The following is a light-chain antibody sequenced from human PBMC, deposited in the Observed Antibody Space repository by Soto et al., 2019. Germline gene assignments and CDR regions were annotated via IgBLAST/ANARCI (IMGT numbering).Light chain of an antibody. CDR3: ETWDSNPRV. V-gene: IGLV4-60*02. CDR2: VEGSGSY. J-gene: IGLJ3*02. Sequence: QSVLTQSSSASASLGSSVKLTCTLRSGHSSYIIAWHQQQAGKAPRYLMKVEGSGSYNKGSGVPDRFSGSSSGADRYLTISNLQFEDEADYYCETWDSNPRVFGGGTKLTVL. CDR1: SGHSSYI.